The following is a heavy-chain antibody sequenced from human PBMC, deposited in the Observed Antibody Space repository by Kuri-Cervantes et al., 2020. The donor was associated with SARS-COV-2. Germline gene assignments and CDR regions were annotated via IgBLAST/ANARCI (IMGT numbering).Heavy chain of an antibody. D-gene: IGHD4-23*01. J-gene: IGHJ4*02. CDR3: ARDLGGSNYGGGDY. CDR2: IYTSGST. V-gene: IGHV4-61*10. CDR1: GGSISSGDYY. Sequence: SETLSLTCTVSGGSISSGDYYWSWIRQPAGKGLEWIGYIYTSGSTNYNPSLESRVTISVDTSKNQFSLKLSSVTAADTAVYYCARDLGGSNYGGGDYWGQGTLVTVSS.